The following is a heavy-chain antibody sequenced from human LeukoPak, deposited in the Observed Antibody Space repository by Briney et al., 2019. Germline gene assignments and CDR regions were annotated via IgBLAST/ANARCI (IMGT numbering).Heavy chain of an antibody. D-gene: IGHD5-12*01. Sequence: SETLSLTCTVSGGSISSNPHYWGWIRQTPGKGLEFIGSIYYSGATSHNPSLKSRVTISADTSRNQFSLNLSSMTAADTAVYYCASGNTGYDRDSFDIWGQGTMVTVSS. CDR1: GGSISSNPHY. CDR3: ASGNTGYDRDSFDI. CDR2: IYYSGAT. V-gene: IGHV4-39*07. J-gene: IGHJ3*02.